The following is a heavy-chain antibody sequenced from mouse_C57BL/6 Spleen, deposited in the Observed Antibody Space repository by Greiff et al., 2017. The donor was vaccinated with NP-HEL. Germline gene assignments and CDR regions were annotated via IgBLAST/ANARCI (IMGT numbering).Heavy chain of an antibody. CDR3: ARRGLLYGSSYGNFDV. CDR1: GYAFSSSW. J-gene: IGHJ1*03. Sequence: VQLQQSGPELVKPGASVKISCKASGYAFSSSWMNWVKQRPGKGLEWIGRIYPGDGDPNYNGKFKGKATLTADKSSSTAYMQLSSLTSEDSAVYFCARRGLLYGSSYGNFDVWGTGTTVTVSS. CDR2: IYPGDGDP. D-gene: IGHD1-1*01. V-gene: IGHV1-82*01.